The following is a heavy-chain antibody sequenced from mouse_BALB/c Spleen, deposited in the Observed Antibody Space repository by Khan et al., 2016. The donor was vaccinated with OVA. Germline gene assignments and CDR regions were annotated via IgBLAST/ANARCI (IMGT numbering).Heavy chain of an antibody. J-gene: IGHJ3*01. CDR3: ARADGNYVAFAY. V-gene: IGHV2-6-7*01. D-gene: IGHD2-1*01. Sequence: QVQLKESGPGLVAPSQSLSITCTVSGFSLTGYGVNWVRQPPGKGLEWLGMIWGDGSTDYNSALKSRLSISTDNTKSQVFLNMNSLQTDDTSRYYCARADGNYVAFAYGGQGTLVTVSS. CDR2: IWGDGST. CDR1: GFSLTGYG.